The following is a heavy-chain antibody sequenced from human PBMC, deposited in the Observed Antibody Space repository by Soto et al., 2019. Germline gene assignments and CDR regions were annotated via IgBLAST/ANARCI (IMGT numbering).Heavy chain of an antibody. CDR1: GGSVSSGSYY. D-gene: IGHD3-22*01. V-gene: IGHV4-61*01. CDR3: AREGDYYDSSGYDY. Sequence: PSETLSLTCTVSGGSVSSGSYYWSWIRQPPGKGLEWIGYIYYSGSTNYNPSLKSRVTISVDTSKNQFSLKLSSVTAADTAVYYCAREGDYYDSSGYDYWGQGTLVTVSS. J-gene: IGHJ4*02. CDR2: IYYSGST.